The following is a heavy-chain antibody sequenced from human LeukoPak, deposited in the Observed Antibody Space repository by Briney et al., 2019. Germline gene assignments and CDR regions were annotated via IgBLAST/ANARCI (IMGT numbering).Heavy chain of an antibody. CDR1: GGSISGFY. CDR2: IHYSGST. Sequence: SETLSLTCTVSGGSISGFYWSWIRQPPGKALEWIGYIHYSGSTSYNPSLQSRVTISADTSKNQFSLKLNSMTAADAAMYYCARYHCSSGVCNHLDYWGQGTLVTVSS. D-gene: IGHD2-8*01. CDR3: ARYHCSSGVCNHLDY. V-gene: IGHV4-59*01. J-gene: IGHJ4*02.